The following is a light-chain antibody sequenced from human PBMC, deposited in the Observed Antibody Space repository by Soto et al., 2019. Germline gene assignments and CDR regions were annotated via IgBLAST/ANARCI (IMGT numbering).Light chain of an antibody. Sequence: EIEMTQSPATLTLSPGERATLSCRASQSVGTNLAWYQQKPGQAPRLLIFGASTRATGVPARISGSGSGTDFTLTISSLQSEDFAMYYCQQYNNWPETFDQGTEVEIK. CDR3: QQYNNWPET. V-gene: IGKV3-15*01. CDR1: QSVGTN. J-gene: IGKJ1*01. CDR2: GAS.